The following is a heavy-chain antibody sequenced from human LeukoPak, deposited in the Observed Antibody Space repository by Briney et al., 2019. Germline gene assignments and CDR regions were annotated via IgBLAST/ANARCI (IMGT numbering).Heavy chain of an antibody. CDR1: GFTFTRYS. CDR2: ISDDGSNK. Sequence: GGSLRLSCAASGFTFTRYSMHWVRQAPGKGLEWVAVISDDGSNKYYPDSVKGRFTISRDNSKNMLYLQVNSLRTEDTAIYYCARDGDYCRTTACHLDSWGQGTLVTVSS. J-gene: IGHJ4*02. D-gene: IGHD5-12*01. V-gene: IGHV3-30-3*01. CDR3: ARDGDYCRTTACHLDS.